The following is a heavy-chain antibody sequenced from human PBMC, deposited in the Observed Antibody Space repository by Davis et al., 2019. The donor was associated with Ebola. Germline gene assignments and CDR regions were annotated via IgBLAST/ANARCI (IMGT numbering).Heavy chain of an antibody. J-gene: IGHJ5*02. V-gene: IGHV1-69*04. D-gene: IGHD2-15*01. Sequence: SVKVSCKASGGTFSSYAISWVRQAPGQGLEWMGRIIPILGIANYAQKFQGRVTITADKSTSTAYMELSSLRSEDTAVYYCARDLGEYCSGGSCYDWFDPWGQGTLVTVSS. CDR1: GGTFSSYA. CDR2: IIPILGIA. CDR3: ARDLGEYCSGGSCYDWFDP.